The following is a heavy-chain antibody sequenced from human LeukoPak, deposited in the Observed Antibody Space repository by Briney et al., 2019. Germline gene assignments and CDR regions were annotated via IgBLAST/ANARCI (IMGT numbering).Heavy chain of an antibody. J-gene: IGHJ4*02. D-gene: IGHD5-18*01. Sequence: SETLSLTCNVSGDSISSTNYYWGWICQPPGKGLEWIGDIYYSGSTYYNPSLKSRVTISVDTSKNQFSLHLNSVTAADTAVYYCARRRGYSFAYDYWGQGMLVTVSS. CDR1: GDSISSTNYY. CDR2: IYYSGST. CDR3: ARRRGYSFAYDY. V-gene: IGHV4-39*01.